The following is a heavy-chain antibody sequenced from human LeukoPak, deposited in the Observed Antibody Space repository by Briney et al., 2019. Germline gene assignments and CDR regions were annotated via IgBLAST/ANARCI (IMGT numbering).Heavy chain of an antibody. V-gene: IGHV4-59*01. J-gene: IGHJ2*01. Sequence: SETLSLTCTVSGASISSYYWSWIRQPPGKGLEWIGYIYYSGSTNYNPSLKSRVTISLDTSKNQFSLKLSSVTAADTAVYYCARPRTTVTTYRYFDLWGRGTLVTVSS. CDR3: ARPRTTVTTYRYFDL. D-gene: IGHD4-17*01. CDR2: IYYSGST. CDR1: GASISSYY.